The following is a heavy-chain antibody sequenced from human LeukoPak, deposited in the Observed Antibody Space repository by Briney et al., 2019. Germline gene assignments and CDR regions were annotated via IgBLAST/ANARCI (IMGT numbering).Heavy chain of an antibody. CDR1: GGSISSYY. V-gene: IGHV4-59*01. CDR2: IYYSGST. J-gene: IGHJ4*02. D-gene: IGHD3-3*01. CDR3: ARVRGEGLLYDFWSGYYTGSYFDY. Sequence: SETLSLTCTVSGGSISSYYWSWIRQPPGKGLEWIGYIYYSGSTNYNPSLKSRVTISVDTSKNQFSLKLSSVTAADTAVYYCARVRGEGLLYDFWSGYYTGSYFDYWGQGTLVTVSS.